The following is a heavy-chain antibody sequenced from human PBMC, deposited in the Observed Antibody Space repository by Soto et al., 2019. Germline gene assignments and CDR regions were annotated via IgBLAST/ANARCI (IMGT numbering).Heavy chain of an antibody. CDR2: IWFDGSKK. J-gene: IGHJ4*02. CDR1: GFSFGRSG. Sequence: QVQMVESGGGVVQPGTSLRLSCVASGFSFGRSGMHWVRQAPGGALEWVAIIWFDGSKKYYADSVKGRLTVSRDNSKNTLYLQMDSLRDDDTAVYYCARDLNTGYIDYWGQGTLVTVSS. D-gene: IGHD5-12*01. V-gene: IGHV3-33*01. CDR3: ARDLNTGYIDY.